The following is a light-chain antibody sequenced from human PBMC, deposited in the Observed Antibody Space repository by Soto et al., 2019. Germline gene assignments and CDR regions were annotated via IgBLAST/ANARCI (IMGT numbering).Light chain of an antibody. V-gene: IGKV1-27*01. CDR2: GAS. CDR3: QKCNGCPLT. CDR1: QAINIY. J-gene: IGKJ4*01. Sequence: DIQMTQSPSSLSVSVGDRVTVSCRASQAINIYLAWYQQKPGEVPKLLISGASTLQTGVPSRFSGSGSGTDFTLTISSLQPEDVATYYCQKCNGCPLTFGGGTKVEI.